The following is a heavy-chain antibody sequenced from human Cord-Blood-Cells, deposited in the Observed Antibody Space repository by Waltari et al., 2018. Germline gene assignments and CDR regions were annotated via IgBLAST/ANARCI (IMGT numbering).Heavy chain of an antibody. D-gene: IGHD3-10*01. J-gene: IGHJ5*02. CDR3: ARTSGRDYGSGRHWFDP. CDR1: GGSVSSGGSY. CDR2: IYYSGST. Sequence: QVQLQESGPGLVKPSQTLSLTCTVSGGSVSSGGSYWSWIRQHPGKGLEWIGYIYYSGSTYYNPSLKSRVTISVDTSKNQFSLKLSSVTAADTAVYYCARTSGRDYGSGRHWFDPWGQGTLVTVSS. V-gene: IGHV4-31*03.